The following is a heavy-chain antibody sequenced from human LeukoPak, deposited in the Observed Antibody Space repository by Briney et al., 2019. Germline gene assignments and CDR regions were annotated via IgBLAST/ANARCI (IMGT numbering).Heavy chain of an antibody. CDR1: GYSFTSYG. Sequence: ASVKVSCKASGYSFTSYGISWVRQAPGQGLEWVGWINPNSGDTNYAQKFQGRVTLTRDTSINTAYMELSRLTSDDTAVYYCAPATMTFDFWGQGTLVTVSS. CDR3: APATMTFDF. V-gene: IGHV1-2*02. D-gene: IGHD5-12*01. J-gene: IGHJ4*02. CDR2: INPNSGDT.